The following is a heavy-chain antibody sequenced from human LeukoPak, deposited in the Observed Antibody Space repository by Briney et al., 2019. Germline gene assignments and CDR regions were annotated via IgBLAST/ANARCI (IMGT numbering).Heavy chain of an antibody. Sequence: GGSLRVSCAASGFTFSSDSMNWVRQAPGKGLEWVSSISSSSSYIYYADSVKGRFTISRDNAKTSLYLQMNSLRAEDTAVYYCARDRYGDYLDWGQGTLVTVSS. D-gene: IGHD4-17*01. J-gene: IGHJ4*02. CDR3: ARDRYGDYLD. CDR1: GFTFSSDS. V-gene: IGHV3-21*01. CDR2: ISSSSSYI.